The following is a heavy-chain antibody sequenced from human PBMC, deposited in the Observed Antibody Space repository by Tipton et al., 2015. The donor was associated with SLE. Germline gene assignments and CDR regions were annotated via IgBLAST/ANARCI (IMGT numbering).Heavy chain of an antibody. CDR2: INHSGST. D-gene: IGHD3-10*01. J-gene: IGHJ3*02. V-gene: IGHV4-39*07. Sequence: TLSLTCTVPGGSIGSSSYYWGWIRQPPGKGLEWIGEINHSGSTNYNPSLKSRVTISVDTSKNQFSLKLSSVTAADTAVYYCASIAFRGVDIWGQGTMVTVSS. CDR3: ASIAFRGVDI. CDR1: GGSIGSSSYY.